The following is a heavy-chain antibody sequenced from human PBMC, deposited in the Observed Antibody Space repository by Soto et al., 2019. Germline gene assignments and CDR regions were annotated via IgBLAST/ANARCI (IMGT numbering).Heavy chain of an antibody. Sequence: GASVKVSCKASGYTFTGYYMHWVRQAPGQGLEWMGWINPNSGGTNYAQKFQGWVTMTRDTSISTAYMELSRLRSDDTAVYYCARVTSPIGRSGYGAFDIWGQGTMVTVSS. CDR3: ARVTSPIGRSGYGAFDI. V-gene: IGHV1-2*04. CDR1: GYTFTGYY. J-gene: IGHJ3*02. CDR2: INPNSGGT. D-gene: IGHD3-22*01.